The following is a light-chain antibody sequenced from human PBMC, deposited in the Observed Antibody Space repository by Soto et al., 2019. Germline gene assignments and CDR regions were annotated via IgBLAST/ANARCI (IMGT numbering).Light chain of an antibody. V-gene: IGKV2-28*01. Sequence: DIVMTQSPLSLPVTPGEPASISCSSSQSLLQSNGYNYLDWYLQKPGQSPQLLIYFGSYRDSGVPDRFSGSGSGTAFTLKIRRVEAEDVGVYYCMQSQQSPPTFGQGTKVEI. CDR3: MQSQQSPPT. CDR2: FGS. CDR1: QSLLQSNGYNY. J-gene: IGKJ1*01.